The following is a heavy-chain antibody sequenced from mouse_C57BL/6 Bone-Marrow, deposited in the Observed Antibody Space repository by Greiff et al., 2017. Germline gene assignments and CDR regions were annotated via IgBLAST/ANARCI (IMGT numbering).Heavy chain of an antibody. CDR2: ISDGGSYT. J-gene: IGHJ4*01. CDR1: GFTFSSYA. V-gene: IGHV5-4*03. CDR3: ARGWTMDY. Sequence: EVMLVESGGGLVKPGGSLKLSCAASGFTFSSYAMSWVRQTPAKRLAWVATISDGGSYTYYPDNVKGRFTISRDNAKNNLYLQMSHLKSEDTAMYYCARGWTMDYWGQGTSVTVSS.